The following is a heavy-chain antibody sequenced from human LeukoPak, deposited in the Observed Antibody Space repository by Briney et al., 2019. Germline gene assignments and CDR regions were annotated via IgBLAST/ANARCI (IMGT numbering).Heavy chain of an antibody. CDR1: GFTVSSNY. CDR2: IYSGGST. D-gene: IGHD2-15*01. Sequence: GGSLRLSCAASGFTVSSNYMSWVRQAPGKGLEWVSVIYSGGSTYYADSVKGRFTISRDNSKNTLYLQMNSLRAEDTAVYYCARETTGWGYCSGGSCGPDYYYYYMDVWGKGTTVTISS. V-gene: IGHV3-53*01. CDR3: ARETTGWGYCSGGSCGPDYYYYYMDV. J-gene: IGHJ6*03.